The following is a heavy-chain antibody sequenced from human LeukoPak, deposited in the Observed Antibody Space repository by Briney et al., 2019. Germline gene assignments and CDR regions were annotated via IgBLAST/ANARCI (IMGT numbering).Heavy chain of an antibody. J-gene: IGHJ6*02. Sequence: ASVKVSCKASGYTFTSYDINRVRQATGQGLEWMGWKNPTSGRTGFAQSFQGRLTMTTDTSTSTAYMELSSLTSEDTAVYYCARGPVKTHGMDVWGQGTTVTASS. CDR3: ARGPVKTHGMDV. V-gene: IGHV1-8*01. CDR1: GYTFTSYD. CDR2: KNPTSGRT.